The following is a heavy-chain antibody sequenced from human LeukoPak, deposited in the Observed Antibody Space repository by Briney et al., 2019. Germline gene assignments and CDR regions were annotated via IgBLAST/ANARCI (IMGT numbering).Heavy chain of an antibody. D-gene: IGHD6-13*01. J-gene: IGHJ5*02. CDR2: ISGSGGST. V-gene: IGHV3-23*01. CDR1: GFTFSSYA. CDR3: AKRGRAGFILGAAADAS. Sequence: GGSLRLSCAASGFTFSSYAMSWVRQAPGKGLEWVSAISGSGGSTYYADSVKGRFTISRDNSKNTLYLQMNSLRAEDTAVYYCAKRGRAGFILGAAADASWGQGTLVTVSS.